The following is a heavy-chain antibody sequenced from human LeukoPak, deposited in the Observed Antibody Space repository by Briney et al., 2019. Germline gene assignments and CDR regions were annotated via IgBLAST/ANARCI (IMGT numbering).Heavy chain of an antibody. CDR2: TYYRSKWYN. CDR1: GDSVSSNSAA. J-gene: IGHJ6*03. CDR3: ARVRTQAAAGLLYYYYYYMDV. V-gene: IGHV6-1*01. D-gene: IGHD6-13*01. Sequence: SQTLSLTCAISGDSVSSNSAAWNWIRQSPSRGLEWLGRTYYRSKWYNDYAVSVKSRITINPDTSKNQFSLQLNSVTPEDTAVYYCARVRTQAAAGLLYYYYYYMDVWGKGTTVTVSS.